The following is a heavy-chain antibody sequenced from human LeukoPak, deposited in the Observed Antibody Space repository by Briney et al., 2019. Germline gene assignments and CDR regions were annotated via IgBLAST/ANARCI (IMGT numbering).Heavy chain of an antibody. CDR1: GYTFTSYD. J-gene: IGHJ6*02. Sequence: SVKVSCKASGYTFTSYDISWVRQAPGQGLEWMGRIIPILGIANYAQKFQGRVTITADKSTSTAYMELSSLRSEDTAVYYCVVVVAATRVYGMDVWGQGTTVTVSS. CDR2: IIPILGIA. V-gene: IGHV1-69*04. D-gene: IGHD2-15*01. CDR3: VVVVAATRVYGMDV.